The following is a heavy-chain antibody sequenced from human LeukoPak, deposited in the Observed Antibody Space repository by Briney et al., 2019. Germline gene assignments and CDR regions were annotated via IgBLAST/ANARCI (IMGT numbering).Heavy chain of an antibody. CDR1: GFTFSSHA. Sequence: PGGSLRLSCAASGFTFSSHAMGWVRQAPGKGLEWVSSITGSGGSTYYGDSVKGRFTIARDNSRNTLYLQMNSLRVEDTAVYYCANLPVTTATDYWGQGTLVTVSS. V-gene: IGHV3-23*01. J-gene: IGHJ4*02. CDR3: ANLPVTTATDY. D-gene: IGHD4-17*01. CDR2: ITGSGGST.